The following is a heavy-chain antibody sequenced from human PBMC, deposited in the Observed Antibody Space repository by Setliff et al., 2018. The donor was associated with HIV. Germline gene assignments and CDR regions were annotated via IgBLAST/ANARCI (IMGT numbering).Heavy chain of an antibody. J-gene: IGHJ4*02. V-gene: IGHV1-69*10. CDR3: ARGWMATLNGPIGY. Sequence: SVKVSCKASGGTFISYAFTWVRQAPGQGPEWMGGFTPILGIPTYAQKFQGRVTITADTSTSTAYMELSSLRSEDTAVYYCARGWMATLNGPIGYWGQGTLGTSPQ. CDR1: GGTFISYA. D-gene: IGHD5-12*01. CDR2: FTPILGIP.